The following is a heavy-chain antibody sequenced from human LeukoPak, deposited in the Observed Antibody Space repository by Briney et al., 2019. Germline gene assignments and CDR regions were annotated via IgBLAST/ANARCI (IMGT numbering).Heavy chain of an antibody. D-gene: IGHD3-9*01. J-gene: IGHJ2*01. CDR1: GYSITTGYY. Sequence: PSETLSLTCAVTGYSITTGYYWGWIRHPPGKGLEWFGSIYHSVSSYYNPSLRSPVTISVDSSKNQFSLKLTSVTAADTAVYYCARWAQYYDILTGYYNPLKYFDLWGRGTLVTVSS. V-gene: IGHV4-38-2*01. CDR2: IYHSVSS. CDR3: ARWAQYYDILTGYYNPLKYFDL.